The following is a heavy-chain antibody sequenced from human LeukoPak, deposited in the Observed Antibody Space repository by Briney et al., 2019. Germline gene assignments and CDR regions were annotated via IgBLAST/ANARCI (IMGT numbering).Heavy chain of an antibody. V-gene: IGHV3-30*04. D-gene: IGHD2-2*02. CDR2: ISYDGSNK. CDR3: AREAIPLTYYYYYMDV. Sequence: GGSLRPSCAASGFTFSSYAMHWVRQAPGKGLEWVAVISYDGSNKYYADSVKGRFTISRDNSKNTLYLQMNSLRAEDTAVYYCAREAIPLTYYYYYMDVWGKGTTVTVSS. CDR1: GFTFSSYA. J-gene: IGHJ6*03.